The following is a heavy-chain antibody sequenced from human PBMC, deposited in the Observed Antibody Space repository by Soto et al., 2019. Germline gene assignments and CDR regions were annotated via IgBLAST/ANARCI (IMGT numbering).Heavy chain of an antibody. CDR3: ARATYYYDSSGPAGGAFDI. CDR1: GGSISSYY. J-gene: IGHJ3*02. V-gene: IGHV4-4*07. D-gene: IGHD3-22*01. CDR2: IYTSGST. Sequence: SETLSLTCTVSGGSISSYYWSWIRQPAGKGLEWIGRIYTSGSTNYNPSLKSRVTMSVDTSKNQFSLKLSFVTAADTAVYYCARATYYYDSSGPAGGAFDIWGQGTMVTVSS.